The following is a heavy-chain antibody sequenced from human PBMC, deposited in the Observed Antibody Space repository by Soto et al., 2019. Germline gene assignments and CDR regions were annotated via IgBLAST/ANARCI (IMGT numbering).Heavy chain of an antibody. CDR3: ARDGITMVRGVIAPSGYFQH. CDR2: ISSNGGST. V-gene: IGHV3-64*01. Sequence: GGSLRLSCAASGFTFSSYAMHWVRQAPGKGLEYVSAISSNGGSTYYANSVKGRFTISRDNSKNTLYLQMGSLRAEDMAVYYCARDGITMVRGVIAPSGYFQHWGQGTLVTSPQ. CDR1: GFTFSSYA. J-gene: IGHJ1*01. D-gene: IGHD3-10*01.